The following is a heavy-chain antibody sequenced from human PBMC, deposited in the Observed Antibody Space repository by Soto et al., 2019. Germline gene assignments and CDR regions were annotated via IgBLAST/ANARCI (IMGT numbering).Heavy chain of an antibody. CDR3: ARKGRWNYYGGSYNGFDT. D-gene: IGHD1-7*01. Sequence: EPLSLTFTVPCGRISSYYWTWIRQPPGKGLEWIGYIYYSGSTNYTTSLKSRVTISVDTSKNQFSLKLSSVTAADTAVYYCARKGRWNYYGGSYNGFDTWGQGTRVT. CDR1: CGRISSYY. V-gene: IGHV4-59*01. CDR2: IYYSGST. J-gene: IGHJ5*02.